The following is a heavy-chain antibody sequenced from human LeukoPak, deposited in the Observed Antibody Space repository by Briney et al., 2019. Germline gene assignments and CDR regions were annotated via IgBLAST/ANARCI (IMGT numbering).Heavy chain of an antibody. CDR3: ARNYDILTGFNEDY. D-gene: IGHD3-9*01. CDR1: GFSFSSSG. V-gene: IGHV3-30*02. Sequence: PGGSLRLSCAASGFSFSSSGMHWDRQAPGKGLEWVAFIRYDGSNKYYADSVKGRFTISRDNSKNTLYLQMNSLRAEDTAVYYCARNYDILTGFNEDYWGQGTLVTVSS. CDR2: IRYDGSNK. J-gene: IGHJ4*02.